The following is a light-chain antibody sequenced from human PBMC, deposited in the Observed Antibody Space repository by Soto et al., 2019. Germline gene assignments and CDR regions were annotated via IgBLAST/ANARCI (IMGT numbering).Light chain of an antibody. Sequence: QSALTQPASVSGSPGQSITISCTGTSSDVGGYNYVSWYQQHPGKAHKLMNYDVSSRPSGVSNRLSGSKSGNTATLTITGLQAEDEADYYCSSYTSSNNLLAFGSGTKVTVL. J-gene: IGLJ1*01. CDR3: SSYTSSNNLLA. CDR1: SSDVGGYNY. CDR2: DVS. V-gene: IGLV2-14*01.